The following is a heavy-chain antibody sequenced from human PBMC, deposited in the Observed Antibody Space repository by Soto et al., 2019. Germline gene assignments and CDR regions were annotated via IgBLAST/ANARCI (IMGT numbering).Heavy chain of an antibody. CDR2: INHSGST. CDR3: ARLMWGHRDSSETYAFDI. V-gene: IGHV4-34*01. Sequence: PSETLSLTCAVYGGSFSGYYWSWIRQPPGKGLEWIGEINHSGSTNYNPSLKSRVTISVDTSKNQFSLKLSSVTAADTAVYYCARLMWGHRDSSETYAFDIWGQGTMVTVSS. D-gene: IGHD3-22*01. J-gene: IGHJ3*02. CDR1: GGSFSGYY.